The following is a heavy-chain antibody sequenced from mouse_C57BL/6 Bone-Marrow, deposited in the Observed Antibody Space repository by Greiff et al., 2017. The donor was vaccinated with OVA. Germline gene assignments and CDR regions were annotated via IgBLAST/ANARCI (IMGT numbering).Heavy chain of an antibody. CDR3: APLRHWYFDV. Sequence: EVMLVESGGGLVKPGGSLKLSCAASGFTFSDYGMHWVRQAPEKGLEWVAYISSGSSTIYYADTVKGRFTISRDNAKNTLFLQMTSLRSEDTAMYYCAPLRHWYFDVWGTGTTVTVSS. V-gene: IGHV5-17*01. CDR2: ISSGSSTI. D-gene: IGHD1-2*01. CDR1: GFTFSDYG. J-gene: IGHJ1*03.